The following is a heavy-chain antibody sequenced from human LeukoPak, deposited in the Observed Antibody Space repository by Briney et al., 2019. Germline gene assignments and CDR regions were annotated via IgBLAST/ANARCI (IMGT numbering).Heavy chain of an antibody. Sequence: SQTLSLTCAISGDSVSSYSSGWNWIRQSPSRGLEWLGRTYYRSRWYTDYGGSVKRRTTINADTSRNRFSLQLNSVTPDDTAVYYCARDFGPGYDVLTGFSLEAFGMWGQGTMVTVSS. D-gene: IGHD3-9*01. CDR1: GDSVSSYSSG. CDR3: ARDFGPGYDVLTGFSLEAFGM. CDR2: TYYRSRWYT. J-gene: IGHJ3*02. V-gene: IGHV6-1*01.